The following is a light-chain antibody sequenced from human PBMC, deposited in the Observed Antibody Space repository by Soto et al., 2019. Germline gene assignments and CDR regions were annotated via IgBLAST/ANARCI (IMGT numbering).Light chain of an antibody. V-gene: IGKV1-33*01. Sequence: DIQMTQSPSSLSASVGDRVTITCQASQDISNYLNWYQQKPGKAPKLLIYDASNLETGVPSRFSGSGSGTDFTFTISSLQPEDIATYYCQQYDNLPPLTFGPGTKVDSK. J-gene: IGKJ3*01. CDR1: QDISNY. CDR3: QQYDNLPPLT. CDR2: DAS.